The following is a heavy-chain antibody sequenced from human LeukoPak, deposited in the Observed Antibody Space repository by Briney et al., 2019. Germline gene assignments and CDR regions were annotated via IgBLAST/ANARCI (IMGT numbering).Heavy chain of an antibody. D-gene: IGHD6-13*01. J-gene: IGHJ6*03. Sequence: SLRLSCAASGFTFDDYAMHWVRQAPGKSLEWVSGISWNSGSIGYADSVKGRFTISRDNAKNSLYLQMNSLRAEDTAVYYCARQQLEPHYYYYYMDVWGKGTTVTVSS. CDR3: ARQQLEPHYYYYYMDV. CDR1: GFTFDDYA. CDR2: ISWNSGSI. V-gene: IGHV3-9*01.